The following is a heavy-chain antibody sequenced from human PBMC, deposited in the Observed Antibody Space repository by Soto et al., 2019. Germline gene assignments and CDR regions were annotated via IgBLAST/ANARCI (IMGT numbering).Heavy chain of an antibody. Sequence: LSLTCTVSGGSISSYYWSWIRQPPGKGLEWIGYIYYSGSTNYNPSLKSRVTISVDTSKNQFSLKLSSVTASATAVNYCARDVGGYDYWGQGTLVTVSS. V-gene: IGHV4-59*01. D-gene: IGHD5-12*01. CDR1: GGSISSYY. J-gene: IGHJ4*02. CDR3: ARDVGGYDY. CDR2: IYYSGST.